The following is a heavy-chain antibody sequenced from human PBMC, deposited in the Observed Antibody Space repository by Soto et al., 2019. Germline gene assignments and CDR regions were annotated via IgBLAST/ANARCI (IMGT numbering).Heavy chain of an antibody. CDR1: GYSFTSYW. CDR3: ESQNYYYGMDV. Sequence: GESLKISCKGSGYSFTSYWISWVRQMPGKGLEWMGRIDPSDSYTNYSPSFQGHVTISADKSISTAYLQWSSLKASDTAMYYCESQNYYYGMDVWGQGTTVPVYS. J-gene: IGHJ6*02. CDR2: IDPSDSYT. V-gene: IGHV5-10-1*01.